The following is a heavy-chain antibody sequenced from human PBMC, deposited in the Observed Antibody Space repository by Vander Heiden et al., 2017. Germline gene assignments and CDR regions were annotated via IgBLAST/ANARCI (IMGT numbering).Heavy chain of an antibody. CDR1: GFTFGDCA. CDR2: IRSKAYGGTT. J-gene: IGHJ4*02. CDR3: TKAVVDVITEYYFDY. D-gene: IGHD3-22*01. Sequence: EVQLVESRGGLVQRGRSLRLSCTAAGFTFGDCAMTWFPKGPGKGLEWVGFIRSKAYGGTTEDAASVKGRFTISRDDSKSIAYLQMNSLKTEDTAVYYCTKAVVDVITEYYFDYWGLGTLVTVSS. V-gene: IGHV3-49*03.